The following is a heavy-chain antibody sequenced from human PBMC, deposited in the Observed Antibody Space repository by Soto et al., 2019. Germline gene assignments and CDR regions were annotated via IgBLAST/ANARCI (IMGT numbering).Heavy chain of an antibody. V-gene: IGHV3-30*18. J-gene: IGHJ3*02. CDR1: GFTFSSYG. CDR3: AKDRGLNWNRDLDAFDI. CDR2: ISYDGSNK. Sequence: GGSLRLSCAASGFTFSSYGMHWVRQAPGKGLEWVAVISYDGSNKYYADSVKGRFTISRDNSKNTLYLQMNSLRAEDTAVYYCAKDRGLNWNRDLDAFDIWGQGTMVTVSS. D-gene: IGHD1-20*01.